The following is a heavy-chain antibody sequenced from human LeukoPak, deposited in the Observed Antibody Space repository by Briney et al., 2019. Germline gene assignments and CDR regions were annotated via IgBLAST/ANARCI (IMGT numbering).Heavy chain of an antibody. CDR3: ARDSNRPDY. CDR1: GFTFSSYS. D-gene: IGHD2-8*01. J-gene: IGHJ4*02. V-gene: IGHV3-21*01. Sequence: GGSLRLSCAASGFTFSSYSMNWVRQAPGKGLEWVSSISSSSSYIHYADSVKGRFTISRDNAKNSLYLQMNSLRAEDTAVYYCARDSNRPDYWGQGTLVTVSS. CDR2: ISSSSSYI.